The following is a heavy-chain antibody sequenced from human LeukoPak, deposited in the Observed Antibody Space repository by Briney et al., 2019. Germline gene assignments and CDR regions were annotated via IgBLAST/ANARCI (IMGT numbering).Heavy chain of an antibody. D-gene: IGHD6-13*01. J-gene: IGHJ4*02. V-gene: IGHV3-73*01. CDR2: IRSKANSYAT. CDR1: GFTFSGSA. CDR3: ARDIIAAAGCDY. Sequence: SGGSLRLSCAASGFTFSGSAMHWVRQASGKGLEWVGRIRSKANSYATAYAASVKGRFTISRDDSKNTAYLQMNSLRAEDTAVYYCARDIIAAAGCDYWGQGTLVTVSS.